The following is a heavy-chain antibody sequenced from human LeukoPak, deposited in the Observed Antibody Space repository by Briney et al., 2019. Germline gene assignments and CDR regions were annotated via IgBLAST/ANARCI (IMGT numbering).Heavy chain of an antibody. V-gene: IGHV4-30-2*01. CDR3: ARAHCGGDCYSAPFDY. D-gene: IGHD2-21*02. CDR1: GGSISSGGYS. Sequence: PSQTLSLTCAVSGGSISSGGYSWSWIRQPPGEGLEWIGNIYHSGSTYYNPSLKSRVTISVDRSKNQFSLKLGSVTAADTAVYYCARAHCGGDCYSAPFDYWGQGTLVTVSS. J-gene: IGHJ4*02. CDR2: IYHSGST.